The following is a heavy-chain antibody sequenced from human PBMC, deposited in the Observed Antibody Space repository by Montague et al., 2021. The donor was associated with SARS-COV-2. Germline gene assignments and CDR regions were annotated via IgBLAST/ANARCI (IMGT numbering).Heavy chain of an antibody. Sequence: SLRLSCAASGFTFNNYYMSWIRQAPGKGLEWISYISGGSSTIYYADSVQGRFTISRDNAKNSLYLQMNSLRVEDTAVYYCAREWDLTMDAWGQGTLVTVSS. CDR2: ISGGSSTI. D-gene: IGHD1-26*01. CDR3: AREWDLTMDA. V-gene: IGHV3-11*01. J-gene: IGHJ4*02. CDR1: GFTFNNYY.